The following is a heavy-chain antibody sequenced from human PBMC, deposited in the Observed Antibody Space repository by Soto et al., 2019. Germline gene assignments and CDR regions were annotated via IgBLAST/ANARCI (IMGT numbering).Heavy chain of an antibody. V-gene: IGHV4-34*01. CDR1: GGSFSGHS. D-gene: IGHD3-22*01. CDR3: STRAYDTNGYYRSDP. Sequence: PSETLSLTCAAYGGSFSGHSWTWIRQSPGKGLEWIGDINHSGRVNYSPSLESRVTISLDTSKNQFSLTLSAVTAADTAMYYCSTRAYDTNGYYRSDPWGQGTLVTVSS. CDR2: INHSGRV. J-gene: IGHJ5*01.